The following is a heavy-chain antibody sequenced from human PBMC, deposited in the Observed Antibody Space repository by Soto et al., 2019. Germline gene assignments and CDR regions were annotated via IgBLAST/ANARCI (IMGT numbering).Heavy chain of an antibody. CDR2: IYYSGST. CDR1: GGSISSGGYY. V-gene: IGHV4-30-4*08. Sequence: SETLSLTCTVSGGSISSGGYYWSWIRQHPGKGLEWIGYIYYSGSTYYNPSLKSRVTISVDTSKNQFSLKLSSVTAADTAVYYCARSVLRFLEWLPNWFDPWGQGTLVTVSS. D-gene: IGHD3-3*01. J-gene: IGHJ5*02. CDR3: ARSVLRFLEWLPNWFDP.